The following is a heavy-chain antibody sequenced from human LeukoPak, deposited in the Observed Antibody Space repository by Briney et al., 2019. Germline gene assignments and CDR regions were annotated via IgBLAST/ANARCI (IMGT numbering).Heavy chain of an antibody. CDR2: IYTSGST. D-gene: IGHD2-2*01. V-gene: IGHV4-61*02. J-gene: IGHJ6*03. Sequence: SQTLSLTCTVSGGSISSGSYYWSWIRQPAGKGLEWIGRIYTSGSTNYNPSLKSRVTISVDTSKNQFSLKLSSVTAADTAVYYCARGLYCSSTSCYGYYYYMDVWGKGTTVTVSS. CDR3: ARGLYCSSTSCYGYYYYMDV. CDR1: GGSISSGSYY.